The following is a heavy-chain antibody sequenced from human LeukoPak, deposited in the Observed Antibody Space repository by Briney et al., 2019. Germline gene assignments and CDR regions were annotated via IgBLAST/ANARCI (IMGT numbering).Heavy chain of an antibody. V-gene: IGHV4-59*01. CDR1: GDSFTTYY. CDR3: AREKLSTSWYGGSRDYRHYFYGMDV. CDR2: IYYSGTT. Sequence: PSETLSLTCSLSGDSFTTYYWSWLRQPPGKGLEWIGYIYYSGTTNYNPSLETRVTISIDRPKNQFSLKLASVTAADTAVYYCAREKLSTSWYGGSRDYRHYFYGMDVWGQGTTVTVSS. D-gene: IGHD2-2*01. J-gene: IGHJ6*02.